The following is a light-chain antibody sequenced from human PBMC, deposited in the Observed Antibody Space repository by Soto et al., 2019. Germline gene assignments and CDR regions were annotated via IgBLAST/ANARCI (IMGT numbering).Light chain of an antibody. J-gene: IGLJ2*01. V-gene: IGLV2-14*01. Sequence: QSALTQPASVSGSPGQSITISCTGTSSDVGGYNYVSWYQQHPGKAPKLMIHDVSNRPSGVSNRFPGSKSGNTASLTISGLQAEDEADYYCSSYTSSSTLVFGGGTQLTVL. CDR1: SSDVGGYNY. CDR2: DVS. CDR3: SSYTSSSTLV.